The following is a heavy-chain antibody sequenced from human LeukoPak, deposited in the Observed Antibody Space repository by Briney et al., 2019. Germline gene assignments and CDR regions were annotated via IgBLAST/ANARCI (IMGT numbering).Heavy chain of an antibody. J-gene: IGHJ4*02. D-gene: IGHD6-13*01. Sequence: SETLSLTCAVYGGSLSSYYWSWIRQPPGKGLEWIGEINHSGSTNYNPSLKSRVTISVDTSKNQLSLKLSSVTAADTAIYYCARTRIAASGAYRYGGQGTLVTVSS. CDR1: GGSLSSYY. V-gene: IGHV4-34*01. CDR3: ARTRIAASGAYRY. CDR2: INHSGST.